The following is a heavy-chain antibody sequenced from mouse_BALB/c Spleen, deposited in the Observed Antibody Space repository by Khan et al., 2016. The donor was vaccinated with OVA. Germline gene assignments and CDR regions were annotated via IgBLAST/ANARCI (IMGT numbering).Heavy chain of an antibody. D-gene: IGHD1-1*02. V-gene: IGHV5-9*03. CDR2: ISSGGDNT. Sequence: EVELVESGGGLVKPGGSLKLSCAASGFTFSSFTMSWVRQTPEKRLEWVASISSGGDNTYYPDSVKGRFTISRANANNNLYLQMSGLRSEDTALYYCARSNYGPLAYWGQGTLVTVSA. J-gene: IGHJ3*01. CDR1: GFTFSSFT. CDR3: ARSNYGPLAY.